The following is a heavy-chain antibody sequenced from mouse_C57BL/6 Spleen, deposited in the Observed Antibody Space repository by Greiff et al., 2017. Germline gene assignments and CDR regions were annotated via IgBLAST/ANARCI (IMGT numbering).Heavy chain of an antibody. V-gene: IGHV1-42*01. Sequence: VQLQQSGPELVKPGASVKISCKASGYSFTGYYMNWVKQSPEKSLEWIGEINPSTGGTTYNQKFKAKATLTVDKSSSTAYMQLKSLTSEDSAVYYCARGDYGSSSFAYWGQGTLVTVSA. D-gene: IGHD1-1*01. CDR3: ARGDYGSSSFAY. J-gene: IGHJ3*01. CDR1: GYSFTGYY. CDR2: INPSTGGT.